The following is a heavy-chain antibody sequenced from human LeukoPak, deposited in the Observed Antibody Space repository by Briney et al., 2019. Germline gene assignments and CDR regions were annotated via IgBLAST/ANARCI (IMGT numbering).Heavy chain of an antibody. Sequence: GGSLRLSCAASGFTFSRDWMHWVRQAPGKGPEWVSRISDDGSITTYADSVQGRFNISRDNAKSTMFLQMNSLRAEDTAVYFCARRFYQTNVYDRHFDHWGQGILVTVSS. CDR3: ARRFYQTNVYDRHFDH. D-gene: IGHD2-8*01. J-gene: IGHJ4*02. CDR2: ISDDGSIT. V-gene: IGHV3-74*03. CDR1: GFTFSRDW.